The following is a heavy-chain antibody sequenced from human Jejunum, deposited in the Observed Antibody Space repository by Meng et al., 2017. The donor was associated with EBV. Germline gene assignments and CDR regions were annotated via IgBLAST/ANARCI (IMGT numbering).Heavy chain of an antibody. D-gene: IGHD1-1*01. Sequence: GEWKEQGQGRMKAPETLSFTCTVSGCSVSSGTYYWTWIRQPPGKGLEWIGYIYNSGSTNYNPSLKSRVTISLDTSKNQFSLKLSSVTAADTAMYYCARNWNFWGQGTLVTVSS. J-gene: IGHJ4*02. CDR1: GCSVSSGTYY. V-gene: IGHV4-61*01. CDR2: IYNSGST. CDR3: ARNWNF.